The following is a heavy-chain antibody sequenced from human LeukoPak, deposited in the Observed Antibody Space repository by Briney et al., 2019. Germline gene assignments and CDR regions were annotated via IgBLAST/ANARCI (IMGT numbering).Heavy chain of an antibody. D-gene: IGHD3-3*01. CDR3: ARRGITISGVLVYHYSGLDV. CDR1: GFTFSSHW. J-gene: IGHJ6*02. V-gene: IGHV3-7*01. Sequence: GGSLRLPCAGSGFTFSSHWMNWVRQAPGKGLEWVASIKEDGSEKHYVDSVSGRFTISRDNAKNSLHLQMSSLRAEDTAVYYYARRGITISGVLVYHYSGLDVWGQGTTVTVSS. CDR2: IKEDGSEK.